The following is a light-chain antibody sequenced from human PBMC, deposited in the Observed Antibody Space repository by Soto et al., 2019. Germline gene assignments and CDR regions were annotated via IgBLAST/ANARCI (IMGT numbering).Light chain of an antibody. Sequence: EIVMTQSPATLSVSPGERATLSCRASQSVSNNLAWYQQKPGQAPRLLIYHASTRATGIPASFSGSGSETGFTLTISSLQSEDFAVYYCQQYNKWPLTFGGGTKVEIK. CDR1: QSVSNN. J-gene: IGKJ4*01. V-gene: IGKV3-15*01. CDR3: QQYNKWPLT. CDR2: HAS.